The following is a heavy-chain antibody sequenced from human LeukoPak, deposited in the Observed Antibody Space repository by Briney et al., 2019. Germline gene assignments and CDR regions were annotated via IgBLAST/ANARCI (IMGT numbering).Heavy chain of an antibody. Sequence: PEGSLLLSCAASGFTFSPYSMNWVRQAPGEGLEWVSLVSSRSSFINYADSVKGRFIISRDDAKNSLYLQMNSLRAEDTAVYYCARGGGFCGGDCYGIDYWGQGTLVTVSP. V-gene: IGHV3-21*01. CDR2: VSSRSSFI. CDR3: ARGGGFCGGDCYGIDY. CDR1: GFTFSPYS. D-gene: IGHD2-21*01. J-gene: IGHJ4*02.